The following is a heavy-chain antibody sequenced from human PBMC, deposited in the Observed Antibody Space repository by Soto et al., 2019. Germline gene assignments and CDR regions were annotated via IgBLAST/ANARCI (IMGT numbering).Heavy chain of an antibody. V-gene: IGHV3-30*18. CDR2: ISYDGTNK. D-gene: IGHD4-17*01. Sequence: QVQLVESGGGEVQPGRSLTISCAASGFTFSTYGMHWVRQTPGKGLEWVAVISYDGTNKFYSDSVKGRFTISRDNFKNTLALQMNSLRADDTAVYSCAKSLQSNGDYDLYCYGIDVWGLGTRVTVSS. J-gene: IGHJ6*02. CDR3: AKSLQSNGDYDLYCYGIDV. CDR1: GFTFSTYG.